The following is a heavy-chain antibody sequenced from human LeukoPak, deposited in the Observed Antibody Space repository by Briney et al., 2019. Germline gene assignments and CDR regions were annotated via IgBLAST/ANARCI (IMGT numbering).Heavy chain of an antibody. D-gene: IGHD1-1*01. V-gene: IGHV3-53*01. J-gene: IGHJ4*02. CDR3: ARSPVLDRNDWSFAD. CDR1: GXTVSRNY. Sequence: GGSLRLSCAASGXTVSRNYMSWVRQAPGKGLEWVSVSYSGGDTYYPDSVKGRFTVSRDNPKNTVYLQMNSLRAEDTAVYFCARSPVLDRNDWSFADWGQGTLVTVSS. CDR2: SYSGGDT.